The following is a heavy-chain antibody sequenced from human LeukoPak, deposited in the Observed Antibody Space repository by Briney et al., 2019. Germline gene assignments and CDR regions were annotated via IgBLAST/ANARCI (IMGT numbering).Heavy chain of an antibody. V-gene: IGHV4-34*01. J-gene: IGHJ3*02. CDR1: GESFSDSY. Sequence: SETLSLTCAVCGESFSDSYWSWIRQPPQKGLEWIGEINHGGGTNYNPPLKSRVTISLHTSNNRFSLNLTSVTAADSAVYYCARLPGTIHDAFDIWGQGTVVTVSS. D-gene: IGHD1-26*01. CDR3: ARLPGTIHDAFDI. CDR2: INHGGGT.